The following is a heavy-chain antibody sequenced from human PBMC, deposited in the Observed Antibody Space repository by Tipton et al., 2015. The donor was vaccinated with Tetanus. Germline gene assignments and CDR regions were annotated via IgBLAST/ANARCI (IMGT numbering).Heavy chain of an antibody. Sequence: TLSLTCTVSSVSIADNTNYWGWIRQPPGKGLEWIGSIYSSGDTYSNPSLKSRVTMSVDTSRNQFSLRLSSVTAADTAEYYCARHNSGYFTFFDYWGQGTLVTVSS. J-gene: IGHJ4*02. CDR3: ARHNSGYFTFFDY. V-gene: IGHV4-39*01. CDR1: SVSIADNTNY. CDR2: IYSSGDT. D-gene: IGHD3-3*01.